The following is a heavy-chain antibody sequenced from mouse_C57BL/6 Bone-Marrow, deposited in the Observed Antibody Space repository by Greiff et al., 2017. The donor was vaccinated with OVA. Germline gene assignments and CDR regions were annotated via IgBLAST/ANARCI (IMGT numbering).Heavy chain of an antibody. D-gene: IGHD3-3*01. J-gene: IGHJ3*01. CDR3: ARVGAPPKEDWFAY. V-gene: IGHV3-8*01. CDR1: GYSITSDY. CDR2: ISYSGST. Sequence: DVKLVESGPGLAKPSQTLSLTCSVTGYSITSDYWNWIRKFPGNKLESMGYISYSGSTYYNPSLKSRISITRDTSNNQYYLQLNSVTPEDTATYYCARVGAPPKEDWFAYWGQGTLVTVSA.